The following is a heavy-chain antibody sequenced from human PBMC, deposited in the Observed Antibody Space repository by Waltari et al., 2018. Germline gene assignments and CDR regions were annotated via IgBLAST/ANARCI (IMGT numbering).Heavy chain of an antibody. CDR1: GFTFSSYG. V-gene: IGHV3-30*18. CDR3: AKARPGYSSSYTDY. Sequence: QVQLVESGGGVVQPGRSLRLSCAASGFTFSSYGMHWVRQAPGKGLEWVAGISYDGSNKDYADSVKGRFTISRDNSKNTLYLQMNSLRAEDTAVYYCAKARPGYSSSYTDYWGQGTLVTVSS. D-gene: IGHD6-13*01. J-gene: IGHJ4*02. CDR2: ISYDGSNK.